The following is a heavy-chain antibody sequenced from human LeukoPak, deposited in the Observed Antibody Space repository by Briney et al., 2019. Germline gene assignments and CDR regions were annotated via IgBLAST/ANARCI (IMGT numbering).Heavy chain of an antibody. CDR1: GYTFTSYD. CDR3: ARGALPCGCYYYYMDV. CDR2: MNPNSGNT. D-gene: IGHD2-21*01. Sequence: ASVKVSCKASGYTFTSYDINWVRQATGQGLEWMGWMNPNSGNTGYAQKFQGRVTITRNTSISTAYMELSSLRSEDTAVYYCARGALPCGCYYYYMDVWGKGTTVTVSS. V-gene: IGHV1-8*03. J-gene: IGHJ6*03.